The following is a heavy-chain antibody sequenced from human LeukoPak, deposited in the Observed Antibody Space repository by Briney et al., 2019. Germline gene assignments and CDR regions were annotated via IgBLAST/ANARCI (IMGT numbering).Heavy chain of an antibody. V-gene: IGHV1-69*04. CDR3: ATTNDGGGYQWADFFDY. Sequence: ASVKVPCKASGGTSNSHAISWVRQAPGQGLEWMGRIVSNLGTTNRAQKFQDRVTLTADKSTNTAYMELTSLTSDDTAIYYCATTNDGGGYQWADFFDYWGQGTLVTVSS. CDR1: GGTSNSHA. CDR2: IVSNLGTT. D-gene: IGHD3-22*01. J-gene: IGHJ4*02.